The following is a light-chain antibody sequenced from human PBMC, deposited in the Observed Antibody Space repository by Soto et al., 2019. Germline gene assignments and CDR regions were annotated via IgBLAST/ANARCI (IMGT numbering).Light chain of an antibody. V-gene: IGKV3-11*01. CDR1: PSVANF. Sequence: PGERATLSCRASPSVANFVAWYQQKPGQAPRLLLYGAFNRATGIPARFSGSGSGTDFTLTISSLEPEDSAVYYCQQRNIWPPVTFGHGTRLEIK. J-gene: IGKJ5*01. CDR2: GAF. CDR3: QQRNIWPPVT.